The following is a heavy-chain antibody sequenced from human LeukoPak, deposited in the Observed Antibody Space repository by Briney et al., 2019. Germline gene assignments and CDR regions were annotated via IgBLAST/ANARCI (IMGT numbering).Heavy chain of an antibody. CDR1: GGSISSGSYY. Sequence: PSQTLSLTCTVSGGSISSGSYYWSWIQQPAGKGLEWIGRIYTSGSTNYNPSLKSRVTISVDTSKNQFSLKLSSVTAADTAVYYCARGSKPELPLYWGQGTLVTVSS. V-gene: IGHV4-61*02. CDR3: ARGSKPELPLY. J-gene: IGHJ4*02. CDR2: IYTSGST. D-gene: IGHD1-7*01.